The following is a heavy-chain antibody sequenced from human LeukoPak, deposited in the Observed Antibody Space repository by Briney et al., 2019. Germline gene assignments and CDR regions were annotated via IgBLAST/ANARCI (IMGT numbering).Heavy chain of an antibody. CDR1: GFTFSSYA. D-gene: IGHD2-2*01. CDR3: ARADIVVVPAAIAEIDY. CDR2: ISYDGSNK. J-gene: IGHJ4*02. V-gene: IGHV3-30*04. Sequence: PGGSLRLSCAASGFTFSSYAMHWVRQAPGKGLEWVAVISYDGSNKYYADSVKGRFTISRDNSKNTLYLQMNSLRAEDTAVYYCARADIVVVPAAIAEIDYWGQGTLATVSS.